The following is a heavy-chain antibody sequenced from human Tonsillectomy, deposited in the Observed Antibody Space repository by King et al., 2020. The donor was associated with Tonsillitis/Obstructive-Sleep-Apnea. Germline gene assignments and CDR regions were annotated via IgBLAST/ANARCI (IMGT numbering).Heavy chain of an antibody. J-gene: IGHJ4*02. V-gene: IGHV3-48*03. CDR1: GFTFSSYE. Sequence: QLVQSGGGLVQPGGSLRLSCAASGFTFSSYEMNWVRQAPGKGLEWVSYINSGGSTKNYADSVKGRFTISRDNARNSLYLQMNSLRAEDTAVYYCAGGRGLVQSVYWGQGTLVTVSS. CDR2: INSGGSTK. D-gene: IGHD3/OR15-3a*01. CDR3: AGGRGLVQSVY.